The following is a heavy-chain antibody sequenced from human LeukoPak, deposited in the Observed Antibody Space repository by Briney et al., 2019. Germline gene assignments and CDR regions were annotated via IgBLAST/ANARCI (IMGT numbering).Heavy chain of an antibody. D-gene: IGHD3-22*01. Sequence: ETLSLTCPVSGGPISSYYWSWIRPPPGKGLEWIGYIYYSGSTNYNPSLKSRVTISVDTSKNQFSLKLSSVTAADTAVYYCARYMIASVDYFDYWGQGTLVTVSS. CDR3: ARYMIASVDYFDY. CDR2: IYYSGST. CDR1: GGPISSYY. J-gene: IGHJ4*02. V-gene: IGHV4-59*08.